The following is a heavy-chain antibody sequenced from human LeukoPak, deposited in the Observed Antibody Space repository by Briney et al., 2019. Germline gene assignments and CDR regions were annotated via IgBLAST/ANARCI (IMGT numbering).Heavy chain of an antibody. CDR1: GFTVSSNY. J-gene: IGHJ4*02. Sequence: PGGSLRLSCAASGFTVSSNYMSWVRQAPGKGLEWVSVIYSGGSTYYADSVKGRFTISRDNAKDTLYLQMNSLRDEDTAVYYCARGPRKESGWYAYWGQGTLVTVSS. CDR3: ARGPRKESGWYAY. D-gene: IGHD6-19*01. CDR2: IYSGGST. V-gene: IGHV3-53*01.